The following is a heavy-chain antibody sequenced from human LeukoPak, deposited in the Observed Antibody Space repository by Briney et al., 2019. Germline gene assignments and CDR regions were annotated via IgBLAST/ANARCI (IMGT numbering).Heavy chain of an antibody. CDR1: GFTFSSSW. CDR3: ARGWEGYFDY. Sequence: GGSLRLSCAASGFTFSSSWMTWVRQAPGKGLEWVASIREDGSEKTSVDSVKGRFTISRDNAKNSLYLQMDSLRAEDTAVYYCARGWEGYFDYWGQGTLVTVSS. V-gene: IGHV3-7*03. J-gene: IGHJ4*02. CDR2: IREDGSEK. D-gene: IGHD1-26*01.